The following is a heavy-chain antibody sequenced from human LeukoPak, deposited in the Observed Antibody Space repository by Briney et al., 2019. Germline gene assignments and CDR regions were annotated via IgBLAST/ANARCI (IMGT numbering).Heavy chain of an antibody. D-gene: IGHD6-13*01. Sequence: GGSLRLSCAASGFTFSSYTMHWVRQAPGKGLEWVAVISYDGSKKYHADSVKGRFTISRDNSKNTLYLQMNSLRAEDTAVYYCARALAAAGTDYWGQGTLVTVSS. CDR1: GFTFSSYT. CDR2: ISYDGSKK. V-gene: IGHV3-30-3*01. CDR3: ARALAAAGTDY. J-gene: IGHJ4*02.